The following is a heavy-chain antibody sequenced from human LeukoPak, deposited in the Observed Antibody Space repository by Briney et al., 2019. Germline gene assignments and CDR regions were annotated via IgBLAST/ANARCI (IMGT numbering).Heavy chain of an antibody. Sequence: ASVKVSCKASGYTFTGYYMHWVRQAPGQGLEWMGWINPNSGGTNYAQKFQGRVTMTRDTSISTAYMELSRLRSDDTAVYYCAREPYYDSSGYYYEEYNWFDPWGQGTLVTVSS. J-gene: IGHJ5*02. CDR3: AREPYYDSSGYYYEEYNWFDP. CDR1: GYTFTGYY. CDR2: INPNSGGT. V-gene: IGHV1-2*02. D-gene: IGHD3-22*01.